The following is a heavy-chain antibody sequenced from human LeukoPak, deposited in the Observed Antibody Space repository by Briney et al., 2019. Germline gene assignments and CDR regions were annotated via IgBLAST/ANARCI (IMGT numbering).Heavy chain of an antibody. CDR1: GGSISSGSYY. J-gene: IGHJ1*01. CDR3: ARDSGYGDYG. D-gene: IGHD4-17*01. CDR2: IYTSGST. V-gene: IGHV4-61*02. Sequence: SQTLSLTCTVSGGSISSGSYYWSWIRQPAWKGLEWIGRIYTSGSTNYNPSLKSRVTISVDTSKNQFSLKLSSVTAADTAVYYCARDSGYGDYGWGQGTLVTVSS.